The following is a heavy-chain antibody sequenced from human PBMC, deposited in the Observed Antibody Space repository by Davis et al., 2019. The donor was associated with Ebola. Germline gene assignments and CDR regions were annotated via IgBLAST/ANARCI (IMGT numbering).Heavy chain of an antibody. CDR3: ARQGGSYYLPNAFDI. D-gene: IGHD1-26*01. Sequence: GESLKISCKDSGNSFTSHWIGWVRQMPGKGLEWMGTIDPSVSYTNYGPSFEGHVTISADTSISTAYLQWHSLKASDTAMYYCARQGGSYYLPNAFDIWGQGTMVTVSS. J-gene: IGHJ3*02. CDR2: IDPSVSYT. CDR1: GNSFTSHW. V-gene: IGHV5-10-1*01.